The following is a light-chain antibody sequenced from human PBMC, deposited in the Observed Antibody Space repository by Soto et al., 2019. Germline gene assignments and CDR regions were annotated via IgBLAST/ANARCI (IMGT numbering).Light chain of an antibody. Sequence: DIQMTQSPSTLSASVGDRVTITCRASQSISTWLAWYQQKPGKAPNLLIYDASSLASGVPSRFSSSGSGTDFTLIISSLQPDDLATYSCQQYNNYPLTFGGGTKVELK. J-gene: IGKJ4*01. V-gene: IGKV1-5*01. CDR3: QQYNNYPLT. CDR1: QSISTW. CDR2: DAS.